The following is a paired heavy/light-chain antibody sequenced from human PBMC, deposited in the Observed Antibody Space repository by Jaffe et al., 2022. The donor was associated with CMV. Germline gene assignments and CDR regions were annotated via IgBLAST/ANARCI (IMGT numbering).Light chain of an antibody. Sequence: SYVLTQPPSVSVAPGKTARITCGGNNIGSKSVHWYQQKPGQAPVLVIYYDSDRPSGIPERFSGSNSGNTATLTISRVEAGDEADYYCQVWDSKGHVVFGGGTKLTVL. J-gene: IGLJ2*01. V-gene: IGLV3-21*04. CDR3: QVWDSKGHVV. CDR2: YDS. CDR1: NIGSKS.
Heavy chain of an antibody. CDR1: GFTFSSYA. J-gene: IGHJ5*02. CDR2: ISGSGGST. V-gene: IGHV3-23*04. Sequence: EVQLVESGGGLVQPGGSLRLSCAASGFTFSSYAMSWVRQAPGKGLEWVSAISGSGGSTYYADSVKGRFTISRDNSKNTLYLQMNSLRAEDTAVYYCAKDLDYYDSSGYRHTNWFDPWGQGTLVTVSS. CDR3: AKDLDYYDSSGYRHTNWFDP. D-gene: IGHD3-22*01.